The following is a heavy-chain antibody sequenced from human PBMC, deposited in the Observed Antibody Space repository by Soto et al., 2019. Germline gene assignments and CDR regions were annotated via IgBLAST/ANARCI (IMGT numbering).Heavy chain of an antibody. CDR1: GGSISCGGYY. Sequence: SDTVSLICNVYGGSISCGGYYWSWIRQHPDKGLEWIGYIYYSGSTYYNPSLKSRVTISVDTSKNQFSLKLSSVTAADTAVYYCAREGGTYYYDSSGHDAFDIWGQGTMVTVSS. CDR2: IYYSGST. D-gene: IGHD3-22*01. CDR3: AREGGTYYYDSSGHDAFDI. V-gene: IGHV4-31*03. J-gene: IGHJ3*02.